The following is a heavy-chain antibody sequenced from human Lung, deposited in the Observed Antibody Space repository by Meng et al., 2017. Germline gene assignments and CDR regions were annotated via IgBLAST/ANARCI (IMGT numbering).Heavy chain of an antibody. CDR3: TWDDKAVSDY. CDR2: IKSNTDGGTT. V-gene: IGHV3-15*01. Sequence: VQLVGCGGGLVIPVGSLTPSVASSGFYSGNAWMGWVRQAPGKGPEWVGRIKSNTDGGTTNYAAPVTGRFTISRDDSTNTLYLQLNRLKIDDTAVYYCTWDDKAVSDYWGQGTLVTVSS. J-gene: IGHJ4*02. CDR1: GFYSGNAW. D-gene: IGHD3-9*01.